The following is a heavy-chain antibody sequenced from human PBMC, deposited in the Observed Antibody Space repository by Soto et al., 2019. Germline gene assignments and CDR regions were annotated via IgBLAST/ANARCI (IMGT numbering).Heavy chain of an antibody. D-gene: IGHD6-6*01. Sequence: GGSLRLSCAASGFTFSASWMNWVRQAPGKGLEWVAYINTDGSEKNYVDSVKGRFTISRDNAKKSLYLQMNSLRVEDTAVYYCARTPRLLDSWGQGTLVTVSS. CDR1: GFTFSASW. CDR2: INTDGSEK. V-gene: IGHV3-7*01. J-gene: IGHJ4*02. CDR3: ARTPRLLDS.